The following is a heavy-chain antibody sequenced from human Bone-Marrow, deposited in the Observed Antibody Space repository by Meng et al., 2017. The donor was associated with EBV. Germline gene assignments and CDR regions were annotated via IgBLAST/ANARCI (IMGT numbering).Heavy chain of an antibody. D-gene: IGHD3-9*01. J-gene: IGHJ4*02. CDR2: INTNNGNP. CDR1: GYSFTGYA. V-gene: IGHV7-4-1*02. Sequence: QVQLVQSAPELKKPGASVKVSCKTSGYSFTGYALNWVRQAPGQGPEWMGWINTNNGNPTYAQGFTGRFVFSLDTSVSTAYLQITSLKAEDTAVYYCVRREKVIGIFSFLYWGQGPLVTVSS. CDR3: VRREKVIGIFSFLY.